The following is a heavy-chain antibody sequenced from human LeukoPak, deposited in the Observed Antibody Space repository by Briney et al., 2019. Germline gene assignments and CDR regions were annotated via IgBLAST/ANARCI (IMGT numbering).Heavy chain of an antibody. CDR3: ARDHGSTSSYNWFDP. J-gene: IGHJ5*02. D-gene: IGHD2-2*01. CDR2: IYYSGST. CDR1: GGSISSYY. Sequence: PSETLSLTCTVSGGSISSYYWSWIRQPPGKGLEWVGCIYYSGSTNYNPSLKSRVTISVDTSKNQFSLKLSSVAAADTAVYYCARDHGSTSSYNWFDPWGQGTLVTVSS. V-gene: IGHV4-59*01.